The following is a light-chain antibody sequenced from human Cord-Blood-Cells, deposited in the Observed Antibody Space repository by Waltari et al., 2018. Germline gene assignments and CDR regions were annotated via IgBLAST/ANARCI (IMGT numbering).Light chain of an antibody. CDR3: NSRDSSGNHLVV. Sequence: SSELTQDPAVSVALGQTVRITCQGDSLRSYYASWYQQKPGQAPELVIYGKNNRPSGIPDRFSGSSSGNTASLTITGAQAEDEADYYCNSRDSSGNHLVVFGGGTKLTVL. CDR1: SLRSYY. J-gene: IGLJ2*01. CDR2: GKN. V-gene: IGLV3-19*01.